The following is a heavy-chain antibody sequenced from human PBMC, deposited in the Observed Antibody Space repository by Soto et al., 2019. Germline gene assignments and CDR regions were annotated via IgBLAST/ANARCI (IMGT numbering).Heavy chain of an antibody. J-gene: IGHJ5*02. CDR3: ARKDKSGYFNWFDP. CDR1: GYRFTSYW. Sequence: GESLKISCRTSGYRFTSYWIAWVRQMPGKGLEWMGIIFPSDSGTRYSPSFQGQVTISADRSTSTVFLQWASLKASDTAVYFCARKDKSGYFNWFDPWGQGTLVTVSS. CDR2: IFPSDSGT. D-gene: IGHD3-22*01. V-gene: IGHV5-51*01.